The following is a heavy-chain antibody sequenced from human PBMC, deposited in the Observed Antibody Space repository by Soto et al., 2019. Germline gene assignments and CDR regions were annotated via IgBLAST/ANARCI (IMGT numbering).Heavy chain of an antibody. CDR3: AIESEDLPSNFDY. CDR2: ISSTTNYI. Sequence: EVQLVESGGGLVKPGGSLRLSCEASGFTFTRYSMNWVRQAPGKGLEWVSSISSTTNYIYYGDSMNGRFTISRDNAKNLLYMDMNTLRAEDTAVYYCAIESEDLPSNFDYGGQGPWVTVSS. J-gene: IGHJ4*02. V-gene: IGHV3-21*06. CDR1: GFTFTRYS.